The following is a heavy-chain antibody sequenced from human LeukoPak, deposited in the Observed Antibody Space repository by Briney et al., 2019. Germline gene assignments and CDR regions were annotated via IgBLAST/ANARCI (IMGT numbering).Heavy chain of an antibody. D-gene: IGHD1-26*01. CDR2: VDPEDGET. V-gene: IGHV1-69-2*01. J-gene: IGHJ6*03. CDR3: ASVRWDYYYYYYMDV. CDR1: GYTFTDYY. Sequence: ASVKVSCKASGYTFTDYYMHWVQQAPGKGLEWMGRVDPEDGETIYAEKFQGRVTITADTSTDTAYMELSSLRSEDTAVYYCASVRWDYYYYYYMDVWGKGTTVTVSS.